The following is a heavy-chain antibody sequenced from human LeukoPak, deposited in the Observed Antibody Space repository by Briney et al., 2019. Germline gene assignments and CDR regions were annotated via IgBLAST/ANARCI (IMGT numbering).Heavy chain of an antibody. CDR1: GGSISSGGYY. Sequence: SETLSLTCTVSGGSISSGGYYWSWIQQPPGKGLEWIGYIYHSGSTYYNPSLKSRVTISVDRSKNQFSLKLSSVTAADTAVYYCARSLSSSWSEFFDYWGQGTLVTVSS. CDR3: ARSLSSSWSEFFDY. D-gene: IGHD6-13*01. CDR2: IYHSGST. J-gene: IGHJ4*02. V-gene: IGHV4-30-2*01.